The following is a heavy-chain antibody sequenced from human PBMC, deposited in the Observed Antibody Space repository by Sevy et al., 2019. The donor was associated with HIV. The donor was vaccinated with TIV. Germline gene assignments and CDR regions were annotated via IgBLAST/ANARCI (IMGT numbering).Heavy chain of an antibody. V-gene: IGHV4-61*01. CDR3: ARDPSEEGFSYGPFDS. CDR2: IYYSGNT. CDR1: SGSVSSGNNY. J-gene: IGHJ5*01. D-gene: IGHD5-18*01. Sequence: SETLSLTCIVSSGSVSSGNNYWSWIRQPPGKGLEWIGYIYYSGNTKYNPSLKSRVTISIDTSKNQFSRNLTSVTAADTAVYYCARDPSEEGFSYGPFDSWGQGILVTVSS.